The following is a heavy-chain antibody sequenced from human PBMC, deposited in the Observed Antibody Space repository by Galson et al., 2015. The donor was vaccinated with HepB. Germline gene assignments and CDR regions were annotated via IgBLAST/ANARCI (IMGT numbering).Heavy chain of an antibody. J-gene: IGHJ6*02. CDR3: ASPRSGSYHNYYYYGMDV. Sequence: SVKVSCKASGYTFTSYYMHWVRQAPGQGLEWMGIINPSDGSTRYAQKFQGRVTMTRDTPTSTVYMELSSLRSEDTAVYYCASPRSGSYHNYYYYGMDVWGQGTTVTVSS. V-gene: IGHV1-46*01. CDR2: INPSDGST. CDR1: GYTFTSYY. D-gene: IGHD1-26*01.